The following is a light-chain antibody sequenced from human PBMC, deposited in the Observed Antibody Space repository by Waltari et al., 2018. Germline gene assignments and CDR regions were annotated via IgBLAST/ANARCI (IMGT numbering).Light chain of an antibody. CDR3: SSYTRRSYWV. CDR1: SSDVGFYDF. V-gene: IGLV2-14*01. J-gene: IGLJ3*02. Sequence: QSALTQPASVSGSPGQSITISCTGTSSDVGFYDFVSWFQQHPGKAPKVMISKVNNRPSGVSNRWPGSNAANPASLTISGLQAEDEADYYCSSYTRRSYWVFGGGTQLTVL. CDR2: KVN.